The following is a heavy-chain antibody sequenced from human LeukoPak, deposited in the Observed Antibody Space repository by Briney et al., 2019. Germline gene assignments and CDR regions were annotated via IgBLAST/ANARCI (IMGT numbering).Heavy chain of an antibody. CDR3: ATDSGGVTAPFDY. CDR1: GFTFSSYS. D-gene: IGHD2-21*02. Sequence: GGSLRLSCAASGFTFSSYSMNWVRQAPGKGLEWVSSISSSSSYIYYADSVKGRFTISRDNAKNSLYLQMNSLRAEDTAVYYCATDSGGVTAPFDYWGQGTQVTVSS. J-gene: IGHJ4*02. V-gene: IGHV3-21*04. CDR2: ISSSSSYI.